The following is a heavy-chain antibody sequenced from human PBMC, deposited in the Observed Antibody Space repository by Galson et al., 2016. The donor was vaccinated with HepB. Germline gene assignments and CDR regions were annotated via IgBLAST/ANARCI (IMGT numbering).Heavy chain of an antibody. V-gene: IGHV1-69*13. J-gene: IGHJ6*02. Sequence: SVKVSCKASGGTFNNYTISWVRQAPGQGLEWMGGIIPFFGTTNSPQKFQDRVTITADESTSTAYMELSSLRSEDTAVYYCAARDCGSTSCSKHFFYGMDVWGQGATVTVSS. CDR1: GGTFNNYT. CDR3: AARDCGSTSCSKHFFYGMDV. D-gene: IGHD2-2*01. CDR2: IIPFFGTT.